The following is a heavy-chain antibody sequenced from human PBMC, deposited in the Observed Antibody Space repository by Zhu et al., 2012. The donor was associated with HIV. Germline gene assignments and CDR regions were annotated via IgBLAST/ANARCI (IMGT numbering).Heavy chain of an antibody. CDR1: GYSISSGYY. CDR3: ARHFAVAGRFPFDY. Sequence: QVQLQESGPGLVKPSETLSLTCAVSGYSISSGYYWGWIRQPPGKGLEWIGSIYHSGSTYYNPSLKSRVTISVDTSKNQFSLKLSSVTAADTAVYYCARHFAVAGRFPFDYWGQGTLVTVSS. CDR2: IYHSGST. D-gene: IGHD6-19*01. V-gene: IGHV4-38-2*01. J-gene: IGHJ4*02.